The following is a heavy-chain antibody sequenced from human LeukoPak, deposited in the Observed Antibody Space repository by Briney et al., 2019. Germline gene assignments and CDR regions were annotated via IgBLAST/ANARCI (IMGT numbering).Heavy chain of an antibody. CDR2: IYPGDSDT. J-gene: IGHJ4*02. CDR3: ARGGYDFWSGYFDYSDY. CDR1: GYSFTSYW. D-gene: IGHD3-3*01. V-gene: IGHV5-51*01. Sequence: PGESLKISCKGSGYSFTSYWIGWVRQMPGKGLEWMGIIYPGDSDTRYSPSFQGQVTISADKSISTAYLQWGSLKASDTAMYYCARGGYDFWSGYFDYSDYWGQGTLVTVSS.